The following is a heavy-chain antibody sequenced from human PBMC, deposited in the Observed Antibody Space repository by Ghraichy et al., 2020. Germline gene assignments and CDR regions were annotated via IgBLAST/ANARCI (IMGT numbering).Heavy chain of an antibody. Sequence: GGSLRLSCAASGYSFRDFAMSWVRQAPGKGLEWVSIITVTGGGGSTYYADSVKGRFTVSRDNSQNTLTLQMNNLRPEDTAAYYCAKGGGQSFGYVPHWGQGSQVTVSS. CDR1: GYSFRDFA. D-gene: IGHD3-16*01. CDR3: AKGGGQSFGYVPH. CDR2: ITVTGGGGST. V-gene: IGHV3-23*01. J-gene: IGHJ4*02.